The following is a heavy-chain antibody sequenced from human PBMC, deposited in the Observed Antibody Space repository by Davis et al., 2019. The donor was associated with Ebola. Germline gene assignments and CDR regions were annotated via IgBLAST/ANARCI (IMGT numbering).Heavy chain of an antibody. V-gene: IGHV1-18*01. J-gene: IGHJ4*02. CDR3: ARFSHYDILTGYPHLAFDY. CDR1: GYTFTSYG. Sequence: ASVKVSCKASGYTFTSYGISWVRQAPGQGLEWMGWISAYNGNTNYAQKLQGRVTMTTDTSTSTAYMELRSLRSDDTAVYYCARFSHYDILTGYPHLAFDYWGQGTLVTVSS. D-gene: IGHD3-9*01. CDR2: ISAYNGNT.